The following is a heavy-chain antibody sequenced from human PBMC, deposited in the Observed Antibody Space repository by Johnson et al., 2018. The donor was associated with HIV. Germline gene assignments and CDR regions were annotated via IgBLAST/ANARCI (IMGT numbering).Heavy chain of an antibody. V-gene: IGHV3-66*01. J-gene: IGHJ3*02. Sequence: MMLVESGGGLVQPGGSLRLSCAASGIIVTGNFMSWVRQAPGKGLEWVSVINAGGDTYYADSVKGRFNISRDNSKNTLYLQLNSLTAEDTAVYYCARAGIVFDIWGQGTMVTVSS. CDR1: GIIVTGNF. D-gene: IGHD2-15*01. CDR3: ARAGIVFDI. CDR2: INAGGDT.